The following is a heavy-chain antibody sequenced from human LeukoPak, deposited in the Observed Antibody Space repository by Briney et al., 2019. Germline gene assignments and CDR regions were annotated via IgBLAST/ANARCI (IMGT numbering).Heavy chain of an antibody. CDR1: GVSLSTSGVG. J-gene: IGHJ3*02. Sequence: SGPTLVKPTQTLTLTCSLSGVSLSTSGVGVGWIRQPPGKALEWLALIYWDDDSRYSPSLKSRLTIAKDTSKNQVVLTLINMDSVDTATYYCAHSQVFSYGSFHDAYDIWGLGMLVTVSS. CDR3: AHSQVFSYGSFHDAYDI. V-gene: IGHV2-5*02. D-gene: IGHD5-18*01. CDR2: IYWDDDS.